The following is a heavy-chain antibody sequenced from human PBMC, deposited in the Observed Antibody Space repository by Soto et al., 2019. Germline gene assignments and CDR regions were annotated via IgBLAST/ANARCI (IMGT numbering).Heavy chain of an antibody. CDR2: IYKSGST. Sequence: QLQLQKSGPGLVKPSETLSLTCTVSGDSISTSHYYWGWIRQPPGKGLEWIGSIYKSGSTYYNPSLKSRVSMSVDTSKNQISLKLSSVTAADTAVYYCARPGYYDDSGYWRSPFDFWGQGTVVTVSS. J-gene: IGHJ3*01. CDR3: ARPGYYDDSGYWRSPFDF. CDR1: GDSISTSHYY. V-gene: IGHV4-39*01. D-gene: IGHD3-22*01.